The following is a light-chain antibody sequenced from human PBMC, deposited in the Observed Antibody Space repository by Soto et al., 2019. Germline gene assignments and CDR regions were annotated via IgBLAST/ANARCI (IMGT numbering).Light chain of an antibody. CDR3: QQYGSSPMT. V-gene: IGKV3-20*01. Sequence: EIVLTQSPCTLSLSTGERATLSCRASQSVSSSYLAWYQQKPGQAPRLLIYGASSRATGIPDRFSGSGSGTDFTLTISRLEPEDFAVYYCQQYGSSPMTFGQRTRLEIK. CDR2: GAS. J-gene: IGKJ5*01. CDR1: QSVSSSY.